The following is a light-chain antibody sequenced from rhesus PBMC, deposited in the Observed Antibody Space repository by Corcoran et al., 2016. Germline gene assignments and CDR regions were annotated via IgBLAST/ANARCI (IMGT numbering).Light chain of an antibody. CDR1: QGIDKD. CDR2: VGS. CDR3: LQYYTTPYS. J-gene: IGKJ2*01. Sequence: DIQMTQSPSSLSASVGDRVTVTCRASQGIDKDLSWYQQKPGKAPTLRISVGSSLQTGVSSRLSGSGSVTDFNLTNSRLQPEDVATYYCLQYYTTPYSFGQGTKVEIK. V-gene: IGKV1-94*01.